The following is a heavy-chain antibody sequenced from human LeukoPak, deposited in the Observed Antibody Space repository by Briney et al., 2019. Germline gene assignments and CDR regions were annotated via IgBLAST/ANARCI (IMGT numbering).Heavy chain of an antibody. CDR3: ARDYVSGWDHYWFDP. D-gene: IGHD6-19*01. Sequence: SETLSLTCTVSGGSLSSYYWSWIRQPPGKGLEWIGYIYYSGSTNYNPSLKSRVTISVDTSKNQFSLKLSSVTAADTAVYYCARDYVSGWDHYWFDPWGQGTLVTVSS. V-gene: IGHV4-59*01. J-gene: IGHJ5*02. CDR1: GGSLSSYY. CDR2: IYYSGST.